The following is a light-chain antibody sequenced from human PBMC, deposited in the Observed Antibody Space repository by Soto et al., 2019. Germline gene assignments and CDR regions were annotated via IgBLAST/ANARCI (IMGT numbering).Light chain of an antibody. CDR2: GAS. J-gene: IGKJ5*01. CDR3: QQYNNWPPLT. CDR1: ENIYTN. Sequence: EIVMTQSPATLSVSPGERATLSCRASENIYTNLAWYQQKPGQAPRLLFYGASTRATGIPARFSGSGSGTEFTLTISSLQSEDFAVYYCQQYNNWPPLTFGQGTRLEIK. V-gene: IGKV3-15*01.